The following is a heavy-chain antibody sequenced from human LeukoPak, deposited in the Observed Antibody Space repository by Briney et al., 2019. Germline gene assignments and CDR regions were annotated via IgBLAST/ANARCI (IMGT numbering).Heavy chain of an antibody. D-gene: IGHD2-15*01. CDR3: ARDDSSGGREYYYGMDV. CDR1: GFTFSSYS. CDR2: ISSSSGTI. J-gene: IGHJ6*02. V-gene: IGHV3-48*02. Sequence: GGSLRLSCAASGFTFSSYSMNWVRQAPGKGLEWVSYISSSSGTIYYADSVKGRFTISRDNAKNSLYLQMNSLRDEDTAVYYCARDDSSGGREYYYGMDVWGQGTTVTVSS.